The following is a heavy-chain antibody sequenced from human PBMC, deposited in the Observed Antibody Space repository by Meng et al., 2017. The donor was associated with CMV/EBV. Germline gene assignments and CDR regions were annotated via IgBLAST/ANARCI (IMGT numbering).Heavy chain of an antibody. J-gene: IGHJ4*02. CDR1: GGSISSSSYY. CDR3: ARGPGYSSFHPLY. Sequence: SETLSLTCTVSGGSISSSSYYWGWIRQPPGKGLEWIGSIYYSGSTYYNPSLKSRVTISVDTSKNQFSLKLSSVTAADTAVYYCARGPGYSSFHPLYWGQGTLVTVSS. CDR2: IYYSGST. D-gene: IGHD6-13*01. V-gene: IGHV4-39*07.